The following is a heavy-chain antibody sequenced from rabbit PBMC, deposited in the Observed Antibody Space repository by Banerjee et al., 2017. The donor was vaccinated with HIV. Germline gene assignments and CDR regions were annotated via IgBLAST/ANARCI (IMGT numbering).Heavy chain of an antibody. J-gene: IGHJ4*01. CDR1: GFDFSKYY. Sequence: QLVESGGGLVQPGGSLKLSCKASGFDFSKYYMSWVRQAPGKGLEWIGYIDPVFGGTYYASWVNGRFTLSSHNAQNTLYLQLNSLTAADTATYFCARDRDTGSVYYFDLWGPGTLVTVS. CDR2: IDPVFGGT. CDR3: ARDRDTGSVYYFDL. V-gene: IGHV1S7*01. D-gene: IGHD8-1*01.